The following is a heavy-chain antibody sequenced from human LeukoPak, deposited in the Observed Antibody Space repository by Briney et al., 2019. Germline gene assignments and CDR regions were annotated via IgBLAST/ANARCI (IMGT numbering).Heavy chain of an antibody. V-gene: IGHV4-30-4*01. J-gene: IGHJ1*01. CDR1: GGSISSGDYY. D-gene: IGHD6-13*01. CDR2: IYYSGST. Sequence: PSETLSLTCTVSGGSISSGDYYWSWIRQPPGKGREWIGYIYYSGSTYYNPSLKSRVTISVDTSKNQFSLKLSSVTAADTAVYYCARAGAAAGEYFQHWGQGTLVTVSS. CDR3: ARAGAAAGEYFQH.